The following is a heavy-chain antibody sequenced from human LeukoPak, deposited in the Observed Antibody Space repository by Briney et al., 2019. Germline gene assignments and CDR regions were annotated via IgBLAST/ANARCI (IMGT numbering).Heavy chain of an antibody. CDR1: GFTFSSYW. V-gene: IGHV3-74*01. D-gene: IGHD3-22*01. J-gene: IGHJ1*01. CDR3: ARAPSEIGGYYPEYFRH. CDR2: IKSDGST. Sequence: GGSLRLSCAASGFTFSSYWMHWVRQAPGKGLVWVSRIKSDGSTNYADSVKGRFTISRDNAKNTVSLQINSLRAEDTGVYYCARAPSEIGGYYPEYFRHWGQGTLVTVSS.